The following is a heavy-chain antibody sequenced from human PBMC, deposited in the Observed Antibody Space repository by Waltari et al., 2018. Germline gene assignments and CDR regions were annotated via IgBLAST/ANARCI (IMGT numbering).Heavy chain of an antibody. V-gene: IGHV4-61*02. J-gene: IGHJ6*02. D-gene: IGHD4-17*01. CDR3: ARTMTTVTTPDYYYYGMDV. CDR2: IYTGGST. CDR1: GGSISSGSYY. Sequence: QVQLQESGPGLVKPSQTLSLTCTVSGGSISSGSYYWTWIRQPAGKGLEWIGRIYTGGSTNYNPSLGSRVTISLDTSKNQFSRKLSSVTAADTAVYYCARTMTTVTTPDYYYYGMDVWGQGTTVTVSS.